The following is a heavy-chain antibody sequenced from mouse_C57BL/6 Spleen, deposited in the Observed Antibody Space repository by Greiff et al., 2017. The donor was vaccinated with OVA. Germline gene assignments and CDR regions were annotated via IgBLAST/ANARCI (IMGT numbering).Heavy chain of an antibody. Sequence: QVQLQQPGAELVKPGASVKVSCKASGYTFTSYWMHWVKQRPGQGLEWIGDINPNNGGTIYNQKFKGKATLTVDKSSSTAYMERRSLTSEDTAVYYGARYDYYGSRGDFDVWGTGTTVTVSS. J-gene: IGHJ1*03. CDR1: GYTFTSYW. CDR2: INPNNGGT. CDR3: ARYDYYGSRGDFDV. D-gene: IGHD1-1*01. V-gene: IGHV1-53*01.